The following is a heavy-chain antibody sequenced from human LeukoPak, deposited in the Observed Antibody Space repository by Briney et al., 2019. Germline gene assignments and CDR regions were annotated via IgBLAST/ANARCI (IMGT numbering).Heavy chain of an antibody. CDR3: AGIYDSSGYYYPIGNY. CDR2: INPNSGGT. CDR1: GYTFTGYY. V-gene: IGHV1-2*02. D-gene: IGHD3-22*01. Sequence: GASVKVSCKASGYTFTGYYMHWVRQAPGQGLEWMGWINPNSGGTNYAQKFQGRVTMTRDTSISTAYMELSRLRSDDTAVYYCAGIYDSSGYYYPIGNYWSQGTLVTVSS. J-gene: IGHJ4*02.